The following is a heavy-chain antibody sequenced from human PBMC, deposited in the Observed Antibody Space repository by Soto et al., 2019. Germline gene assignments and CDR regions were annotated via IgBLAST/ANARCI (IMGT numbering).Heavy chain of an antibody. Sequence: GGSLRLSCAASGFTFSSYDMHWVRLAPGKGLEWVSGIGNVGDTYYPGSVKGRFTISRENAKNSLYLQMNSLRAEDTAVYYCARDLDYCNSSSCYAPGYYGMDVWGQGTTVTVSS. CDR2: IGNVGDT. CDR1: GFTFSSYD. CDR3: ARDLDYCNSSSCYAPGYYGMDV. D-gene: IGHD2-2*01. V-gene: IGHV3-13*01. J-gene: IGHJ6*02.